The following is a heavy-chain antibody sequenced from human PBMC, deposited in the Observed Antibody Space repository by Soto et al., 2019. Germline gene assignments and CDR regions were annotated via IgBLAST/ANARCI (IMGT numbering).Heavy chain of an antibody. J-gene: IGHJ4*02. CDR3: ARGLSVTLFDF. CDR1: GDSISSGGYY. V-gene: IGHV4-31*03. CDR2: IYYSGST. Sequence: QVQLQESGPGLVQPSQTLSLACTVSGDSISSGGYYWSWIRQHPGKGLEWIGYIYYSGSTFYNPSIKSRVTISVYTSKNQSVLKLSSVSAADTPVHYCARGLSVTLFDFWGQGTLVTVTS. D-gene: IGHD4-17*01.